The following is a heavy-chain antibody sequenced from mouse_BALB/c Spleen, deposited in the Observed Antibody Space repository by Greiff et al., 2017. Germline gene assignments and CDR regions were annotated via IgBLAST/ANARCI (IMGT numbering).Heavy chain of an antibody. J-gene: IGHJ4*01. V-gene: IGHV5-6-5*01. Sequence: EVKVVESGGGLVKPGGSLKLSCAASGFTFSSYAMSWVRQTPEKRLEWVASISSGGSTYYPDSVKGRFTISRDNARNILYLQMSSLRSEDTAMYYCARVYRDYAMDYWGQGTSVTVSS. CDR3: ARVYRDYAMDY. CDR2: ISSGGST. D-gene: IGHD2-14*01. CDR1: GFTFSSYA.